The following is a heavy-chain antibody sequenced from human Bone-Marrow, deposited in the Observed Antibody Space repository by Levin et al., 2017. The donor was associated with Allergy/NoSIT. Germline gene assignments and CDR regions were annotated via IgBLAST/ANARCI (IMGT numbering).Heavy chain of an antibody. J-gene: IGHJ4*02. D-gene: IGHD3-10*01. CDR1: GFTVSNNY. Sequence: PGGSLRLSCAASGFTVSNNYMRWVRQAPGKGLEWVSLIYSGGSTYYADSVKGRFTISRDKSKNTLYLQMNSLRVEDTAVYYCARGEISGVTGDYWGQGTLVTVSP. CDR3: ARGEISGVTGDY. V-gene: IGHV3-53*01. CDR2: IYSGGST.